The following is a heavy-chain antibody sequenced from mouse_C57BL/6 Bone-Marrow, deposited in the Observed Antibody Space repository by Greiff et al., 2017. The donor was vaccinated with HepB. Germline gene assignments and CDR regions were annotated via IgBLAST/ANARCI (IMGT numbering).Heavy chain of an antibody. V-gene: IGHV1-9*01. Sequence: VQVVESGAELMKPGASVKLSCKATGYTFTGYWIEWVKQRPGHGLEWIGEILPGSGSTNYNEKFKGKATFTADTSANTAYMQLSSLTTEDSAIYYCARRPHYGTGWYFDVWGTGTTVTVSS. CDR2: ILPGSGST. CDR3: ARRPHYGTGWYFDV. CDR1: GYTFTGYW. J-gene: IGHJ1*03. D-gene: IGHD2-1*01.